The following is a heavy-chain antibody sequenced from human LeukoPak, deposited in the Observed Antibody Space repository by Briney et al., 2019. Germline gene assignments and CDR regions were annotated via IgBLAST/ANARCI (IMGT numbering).Heavy chain of an antibody. CDR3: ARALQAASPQSQLVNYYYYGMDV. CDR1: GFTFSSYW. Sequence: GGSLRLSCAASGFTFSSYWMHWVRQAPGKGLVWVSRINSGGSSTSYADSVKGRFTISRDNAKNTLYLQMNSLRAEDTAVYYCARALQAASPQSQLVNYYYYGMDVWGQGTTVTVSS. CDR2: INSGGSST. J-gene: IGHJ6*02. D-gene: IGHD6-13*01. V-gene: IGHV3-74*01.